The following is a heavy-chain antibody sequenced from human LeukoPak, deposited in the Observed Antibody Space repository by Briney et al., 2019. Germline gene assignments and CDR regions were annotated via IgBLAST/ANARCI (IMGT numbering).Heavy chain of an antibody. D-gene: IGHD6-13*01. CDR1: GFTFSSYE. V-gene: IGHV3-48*03. CDR2: ISSSGSTI. CDR3: ARERAGTSEFAGAVDI. Sequence: TGGSLRLSCAASGFTFSSYEMNWVRQAPGKGLEWVSYISSSGSTIYYADSVKGRFTTSRDNAKNSLYLQMNSLRAEDTAVYYCARERAGTSEFAGAVDIWGQGTMVTVSS. J-gene: IGHJ3*02.